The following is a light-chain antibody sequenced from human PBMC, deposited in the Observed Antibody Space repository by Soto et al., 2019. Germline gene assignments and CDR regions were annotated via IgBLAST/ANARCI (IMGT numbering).Light chain of an antibody. J-gene: IGKJ1*01. CDR3: QQYGSPGT. Sequence: EILLTQCPGTLSLSPGERATLSCRASQSVSSNLAWYQQKPGQAPRLLIYGASNRATGIPDSLSGSGSGTDFTLTISRMQPEDSAVYYCQQYGSPGTFGHGTKVDIK. CDR1: QSVSSN. CDR2: GAS. V-gene: IGKV3-20*01.